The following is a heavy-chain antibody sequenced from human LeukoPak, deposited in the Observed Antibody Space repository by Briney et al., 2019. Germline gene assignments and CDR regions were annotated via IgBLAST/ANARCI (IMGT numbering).Heavy chain of an antibody. Sequence: GASVTLSCKASGGTFSSYAISWVRQAPGQGLEWMGRIIPIFGTANYAQKFQGRVTITADKSTSTAYMELSSLRSEDTAVYYCARGFIDEYAFDIWGQGTMVTVSS. CDR2: IIPIFGTA. CDR1: GGTFSSYA. D-gene: IGHD3-16*02. CDR3: ARGFIDEYAFDI. V-gene: IGHV1-69*06. J-gene: IGHJ3*02.